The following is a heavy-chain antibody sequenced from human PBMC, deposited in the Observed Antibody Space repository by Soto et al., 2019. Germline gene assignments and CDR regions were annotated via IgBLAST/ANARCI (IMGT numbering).Heavy chain of an antibody. D-gene: IGHD3-10*01. Sequence: EVQLLESGGGLVQPGGSLRLSCAASGFTFSSYAMSWVRQAPGKGLEWVSAISGSGGSTYYADSVKGRFTISRDNSKNTLYLQMNSLRAEDTAVYYCAKDAGLWFGKLWWYFDLWGRGTLVTVSS. V-gene: IGHV3-23*01. J-gene: IGHJ2*01. CDR1: GFTFSSYA. CDR2: ISGSGGST. CDR3: AKDAGLWFGKLWWYFDL.